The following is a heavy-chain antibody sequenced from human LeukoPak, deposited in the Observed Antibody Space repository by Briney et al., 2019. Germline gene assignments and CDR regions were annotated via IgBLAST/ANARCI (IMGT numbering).Heavy chain of an antibody. CDR1: GFTLRSYT. V-gene: IGHV3-21*01. D-gene: IGHD4-23*01. CDR3: AALGKNWFDP. J-gene: IGHJ5*02. Sequence: GGSLRLSCAASGFTLRSYTMNWVRQAPGKGLEWVSSIGISSNKIYYADSVKGRFIISRDNAKNSLYLQMNSLRAEDTAVYYCAALGKNWFDPWGQGTLVTVSS. CDR2: IGISSNKI.